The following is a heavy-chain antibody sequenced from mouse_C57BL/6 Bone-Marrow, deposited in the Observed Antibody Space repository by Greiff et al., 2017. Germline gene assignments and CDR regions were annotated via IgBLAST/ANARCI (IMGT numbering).Heavy chain of an antibody. V-gene: IGHV14-4*01. CDR2: IDPENGDT. Sequence: EVQLVESGAELVRPGASVKLSCTASGFNIKDDYMHWVKPRPEQGLEWIGWIDPENGDTEYASKFQGKATITADTSSNTAYLQLSSLTSEDTAVYYCTPYYYGSSYGGFAYWGQGTLVTVSA. D-gene: IGHD1-1*01. J-gene: IGHJ3*01. CDR1: GFNIKDDY. CDR3: TPYYYGSSYGGFAY.